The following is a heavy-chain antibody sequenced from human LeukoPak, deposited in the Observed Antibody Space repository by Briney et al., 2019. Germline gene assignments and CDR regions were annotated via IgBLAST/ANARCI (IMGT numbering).Heavy chain of an antibody. CDR2: IYSGGST. CDR1: GFTFNLCG. Sequence: GGSLRLSCAASGFTFNLCGTSWVRQAPGKGLEWVSVIYSGGSTYYADSVKGRFTISRDNSKNTLYLQMNSLRAEDTAVYYCARDNAAAGTFDYWGQGTLVTVSS. CDR3: ARDNAAAGTFDY. J-gene: IGHJ4*02. V-gene: IGHV3-53*01. D-gene: IGHD6-13*01.